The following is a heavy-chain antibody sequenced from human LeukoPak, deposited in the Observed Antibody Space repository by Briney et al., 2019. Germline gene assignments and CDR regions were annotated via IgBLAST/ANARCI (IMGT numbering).Heavy chain of an antibody. CDR2: ISAYNGNT. Sequence: GASVKVSCKASGYPFIGNYIHWVRQAPGQGLEWMGWISAYNGNTNYAQKLQGRVTMTTDTSTSTAYMELRSLRSDDTAVYYCARAGSSGWYYFDYWGQGTLVTVSS. D-gene: IGHD6-19*01. CDR3: ARAGSSGWYYFDY. J-gene: IGHJ4*02. V-gene: IGHV1-18*04. CDR1: GYPFIGNY.